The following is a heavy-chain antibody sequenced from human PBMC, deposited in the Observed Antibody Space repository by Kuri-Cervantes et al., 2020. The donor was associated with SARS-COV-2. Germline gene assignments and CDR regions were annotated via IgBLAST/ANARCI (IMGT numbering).Heavy chain of an antibody. CDR2: ISGSGGST. Sequence: GGSLRLSCAASGFTFSSYSMNWVRQAPGKGLEWVSAISGSGGSTYYADSVKGRFTISRDNAKNTLYLQMNSLRAEDTAVYYCAREWIVVVPAAIGYWGQGTLVTVSS. D-gene: IGHD2-2*02. V-gene: IGHV3-21*01. CDR1: GFTFSSYS. J-gene: IGHJ4*02. CDR3: AREWIVVVPAAIGY.